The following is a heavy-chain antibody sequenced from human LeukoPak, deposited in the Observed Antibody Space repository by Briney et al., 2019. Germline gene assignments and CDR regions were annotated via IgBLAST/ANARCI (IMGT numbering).Heavy chain of an antibody. CDR1: GFTFSSYS. Sequence: GGSLRLSCAASGFTFSSYSMNWVRQAPGKGLEWVSYISSSSSTIYYADSVKGRFTISRDNAKNSLYLQMSSLRAEDTAVYYCASGPSGVSFDYWGQGTLVTVSS. J-gene: IGHJ4*02. V-gene: IGHV3-48*01. CDR3: ASGPSGVSFDY. CDR2: ISSSSSTI. D-gene: IGHD3-10*01.